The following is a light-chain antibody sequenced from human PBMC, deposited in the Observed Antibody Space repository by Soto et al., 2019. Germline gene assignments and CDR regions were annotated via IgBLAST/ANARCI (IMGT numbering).Light chain of an antibody. CDR2: AAS. V-gene: IGKV1-6*01. Sequence: AIQMTQSPSSLSASVGDRVTIICRASQGIRNDLGWYQQKPGKAPKLLIYAASSLKSGVPSRLSGSGSGTYFTLTISRLQAEDFASYYRLQDYDYPNTFGPGTKLEIK. J-gene: IGKJ2*01. CDR3: LQDYDYPNT. CDR1: QGIRND.